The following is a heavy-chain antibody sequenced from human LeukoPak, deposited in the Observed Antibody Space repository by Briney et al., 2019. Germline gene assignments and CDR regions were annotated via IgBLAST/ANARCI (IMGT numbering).Heavy chain of an antibody. CDR2: IYSGGST. V-gene: IGHV3-66*01. Sequence: GGSLRLSCAASGFTVSSNYMSWVRQAPGKGLEWVSVIYSGGSTYYADSVKGRFTISRDNSKNTLYLQTNSLRAEDTAVYYCAKDASGHSSSWYDAFDIWGQGTMVTVSS. CDR3: AKDASGHSSSWYDAFDI. D-gene: IGHD6-13*01. J-gene: IGHJ3*02. CDR1: GFTVSSNY.